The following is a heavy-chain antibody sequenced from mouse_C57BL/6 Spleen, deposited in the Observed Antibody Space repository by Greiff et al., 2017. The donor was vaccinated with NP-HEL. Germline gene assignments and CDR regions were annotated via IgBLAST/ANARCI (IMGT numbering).Heavy chain of an antibody. CDR3: ARKEGSYYYGSSYRYFDV. CDR2: INPNNGGT. V-gene: IGHV1-26*01. J-gene: IGHJ1*03. D-gene: IGHD1-1*01. CDR1: GYTFTDYY. Sequence: QLQQSGPELVKPGASVKISCKASGYTFTDYYMNWVKQSHGKSLEWIGDINPNNGGTSYNQKFKGKATLTVDRSSSTAYMELRRLTSEDSAVYYCARKEGSYYYGSSYRYFDVWGTGTTVTVSS.